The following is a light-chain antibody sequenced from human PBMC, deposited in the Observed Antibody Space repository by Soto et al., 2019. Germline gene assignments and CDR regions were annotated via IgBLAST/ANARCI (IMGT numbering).Light chain of an antibody. V-gene: IGKV1-5*03. J-gene: IGKJ1*01. CDR2: KAS. Sequence: DIQMTQSPSTLSASVGDRVTITCRASQSISVWLAWYQQKAGKAPKLLIYKASRLASGVPSRFSGSGSETEFTLTISGLQPGDSATYYCQQYNSYSPTFGQGTKVDIK. CDR3: QQYNSYSPT. CDR1: QSISVW.